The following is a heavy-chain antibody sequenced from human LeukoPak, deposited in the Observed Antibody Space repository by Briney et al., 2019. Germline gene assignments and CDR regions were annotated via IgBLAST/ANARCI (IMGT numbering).Heavy chain of an antibody. CDR2: IYPGDSDT. CDR1: GYSFTNYW. J-gene: IGHJ4*02. Sequence: GESLQLSCKGSGYSFTNYWIGWVRQLPGKGLEWMGIIYPGDSDTRLSPSFQGQVTISADKSISTAYLQWSSLKASDTAMYYCARGPVDAITTVFDYWGQGTLVTVSS. CDR3: ARGPVDAITTVFDY. V-gene: IGHV5-51*01. D-gene: IGHD5-12*01.